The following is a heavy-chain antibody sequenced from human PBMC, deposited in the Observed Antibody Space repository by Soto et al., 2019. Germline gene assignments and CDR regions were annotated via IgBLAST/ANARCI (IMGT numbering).Heavy chain of an antibody. D-gene: IGHD1-26*01. J-gene: IGHJ6*02. CDR3: ARGGQECSNSGCGYIYDGMDV. CDR1: GYTFSHYG. V-gene: IGHV1-18*01. Sequence: GASVKVSCKASGYTFSHYGIGWVRQAPGQGLEWMGWIGAYNGNRHFAEGLRGRITRTTNTTTSTADMELRSLSSDDTAVYYCARGGQECSNSGCGYIYDGMDVWGQGTTVTVSS. CDR2: IGAYNGNR.